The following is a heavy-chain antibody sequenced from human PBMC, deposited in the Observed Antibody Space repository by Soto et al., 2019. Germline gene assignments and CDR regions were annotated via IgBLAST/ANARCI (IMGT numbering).Heavy chain of an antibody. CDR1: GYNFSSYH. D-gene: IGHD3-3*02. CDR2: ISAYNGNT. J-gene: IGHJ5*02. V-gene: IGHV1-18*01. CDR3: ARDSPPFDP. Sequence: QVQLVQSGAEVKKPGASVKVSCKASGYNFSSYHISRVRQTPGQVLEWMGWISAYNGNTNYAQKLQERVPMTTETSTITAYLAMRSLRSADTAVYYCARDSPPFDPRGQGTLGTSSS.